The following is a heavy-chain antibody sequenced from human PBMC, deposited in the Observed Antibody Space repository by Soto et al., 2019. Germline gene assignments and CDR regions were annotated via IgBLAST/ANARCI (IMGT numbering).Heavy chain of an antibody. J-gene: IGHJ4*02. D-gene: IGHD6-13*01. V-gene: IGHV2-5*01. Sequence: QITLKESGPTLVRPTQTLTLTCTVSGFSLSTDAVGVAWIRQPPGKALEWLALIYWNDEARYKSSLNNRLTITKDTSKSQVILTMTDMAPLDTPTYFCAHRIAAPGRTLDYWGQGILVTVSS. CDR2: IYWNDEA. CDR3: AHRIAAPGRTLDY. CDR1: GFSLSTDAVG.